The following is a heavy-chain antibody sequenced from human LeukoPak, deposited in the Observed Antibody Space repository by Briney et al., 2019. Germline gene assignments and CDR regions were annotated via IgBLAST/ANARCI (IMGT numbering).Heavy chain of an antibody. Sequence: ASVKVSCKASGYTFTSYGISWVRQAPGQGLEWMGWISAYNGNTNYAQKLQGRVTMTTDTSTSTAYMELRSLRSDDTAVYYCARTLTFGGVIVIPNYFDYWGQGTLVTVPS. D-gene: IGHD3-16*02. CDR3: ARTLTFGGVIVIPNYFDY. J-gene: IGHJ4*02. CDR2: ISAYNGNT. V-gene: IGHV1-18*01. CDR1: GYTFTSYG.